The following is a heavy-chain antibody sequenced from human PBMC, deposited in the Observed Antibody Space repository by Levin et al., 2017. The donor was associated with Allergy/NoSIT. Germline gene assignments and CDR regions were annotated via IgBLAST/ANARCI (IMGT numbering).Heavy chain of an antibody. Sequence: KISCKASGGTFSSYAISWVRQAPGQGLEWMGGIIPIFGTANYAQKFQGRVTITADESTSTAYMELSSLRSEDTAVYYCARDVGAGIDYWGQGTLVTVSS. V-gene: IGHV1-69*01. CDR3: ARDVGAGIDY. D-gene: IGHD6-13*01. CDR2: IIPIFGTA. CDR1: GGTFSSYA. J-gene: IGHJ4*02.